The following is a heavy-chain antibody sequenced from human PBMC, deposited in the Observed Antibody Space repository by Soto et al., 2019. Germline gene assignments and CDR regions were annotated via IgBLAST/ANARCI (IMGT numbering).Heavy chain of an antibody. CDR1: GFTFSAYA. Sequence: QLVESGGALVQPGGPLRLSCAAIGFTFSAYAMNWVRQAPGKGLEWIAHISGSGGAVHHADSVKGRFTISRDNDENTLFLQLSGLRGDDTAVYFCTRELGLTCTSACCSYNWFDVWCQGTLVNVSS. J-gene: IGHJ5*02. CDR3: TRELGLTCTSACCSYNWFDV. D-gene: IGHD2-2*01. CDR2: ISGSGGAV. V-gene: IGHV3-48*03.